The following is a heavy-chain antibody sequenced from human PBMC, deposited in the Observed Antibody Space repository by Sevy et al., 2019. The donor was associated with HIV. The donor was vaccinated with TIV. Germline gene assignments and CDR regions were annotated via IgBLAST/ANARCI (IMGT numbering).Heavy chain of an antibody. V-gene: IGHV3-9*01. Sequence: SLKISCAASGFTFDDYAMHWVRQAPGKGLEWVSGISWNSGSIGYADSVKGRFTISRDNAKNSLYLQMNSLRAEDTALYYCAKVLAAGIEAFDIWGQGTMVTVSS. CDR2: ISWNSGSI. CDR1: GFTFDDYA. J-gene: IGHJ3*02. CDR3: AKVLAAGIEAFDI. D-gene: IGHD6-13*01.